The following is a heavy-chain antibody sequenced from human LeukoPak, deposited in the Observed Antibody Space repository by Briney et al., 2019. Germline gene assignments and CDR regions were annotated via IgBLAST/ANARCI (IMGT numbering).Heavy chain of an antibody. Sequence: GGSLRLSCAASGFTFSDYYMSWIRQAPGKGLEWVSYISSSGSTIYYADSVKGRFTISRDNAKNSLYLQMNSLRAEDTAVYYCARRTWDSSGYTAPDYWGQGTLVTVSS. D-gene: IGHD3-22*01. CDR1: GFTFSDYY. CDR2: ISSSGSTI. V-gene: IGHV3-11*04. J-gene: IGHJ4*02. CDR3: ARRTWDSSGYTAPDY.